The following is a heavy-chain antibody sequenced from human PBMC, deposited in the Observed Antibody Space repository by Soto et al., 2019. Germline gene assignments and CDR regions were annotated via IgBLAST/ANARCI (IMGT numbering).Heavy chain of an antibody. V-gene: IGHV1-8*01. J-gene: IGHJ4*02. D-gene: IGHD3-10*01. Sequence: ASXKVSCKASGYTFPSYDINWVRQATGQGLEWMGWMNPNSGNTGYAQKFQGRVTMTRNTSISTAYMELSSLRSEDTAVYYCARAQRITMVRGVIIGVDYYFDYWGQGTLVTVSS. CDR1: GYTFPSYD. CDR2: MNPNSGNT. CDR3: ARAQRITMVRGVIIGVDYYFDY.